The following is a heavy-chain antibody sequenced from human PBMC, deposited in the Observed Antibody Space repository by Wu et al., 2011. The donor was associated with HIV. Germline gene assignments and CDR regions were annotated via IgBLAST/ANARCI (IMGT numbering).Heavy chain of an antibody. Sequence: QVQLVQSGAEVKKPGSSVKVSCKASGGTFSNYAISWVRQAPGQGLEWMGGIIPIFDKVNHAQKFQGRVTITTDESTDTVYMELTTLRSEDTALYYCARDFGGDEEYWGQGTLVTVSS. J-gene: IGHJ4*02. D-gene: IGHD2-21*01. CDR1: GGTFSNYA. CDR2: IIPIFDKV. CDR3: ARDFGGDEEY. V-gene: IGHV1-69*05.